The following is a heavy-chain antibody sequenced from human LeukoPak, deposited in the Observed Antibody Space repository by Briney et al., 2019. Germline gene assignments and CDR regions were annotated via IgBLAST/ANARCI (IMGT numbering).Heavy chain of an antibody. CDR1: GGSISSGSYY. Sequence: SQTLSLTCTVSGGSISSGSYYWGWIRQPPGEGLEWIGTIFYRGSTSYNPSLKSRVTISVDTSKNQFSLKLSSVTAADTAVYYCARHYQLLHFDFWGQGTLVTVSS. CDR2: IFYRGST. D-gene: IGHD2-2*01. CDR3: ARHYQLLHFDF. V-gene: IGHV4-39*01. J-gene: IGHJ4*02.